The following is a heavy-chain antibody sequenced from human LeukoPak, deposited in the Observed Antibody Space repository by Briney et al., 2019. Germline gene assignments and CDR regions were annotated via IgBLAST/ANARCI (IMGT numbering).Heavy chain of an antibody. Sequence: PGGSLRLSCVTSGFTFSTYAMSWVRQAPGKGLEWVSIISGDGGSTVYADSVKGRFTISRGSSKSTMFLQMNSLRADDTAVYYCAKSATYCGGDCYLAGDFDYWGQGTLVTVSS. V-gene: IGHV3-23*01. CDR2: ISGDGGST. CDR3: AKSATYCGGDCYLAGDFDY. CDR1: GFTFSTYA. D-gene: IGHD2-21*01. J-gene: IGHJ4*02.